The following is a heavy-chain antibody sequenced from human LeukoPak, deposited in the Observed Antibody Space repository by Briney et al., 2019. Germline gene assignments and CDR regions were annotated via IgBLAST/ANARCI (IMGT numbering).Heavy chain of an antibody. Sequence: EASVKVSCKASGGTFSSYAISWVRQAPGQGLEWMGGIIPIFGTANYAQKFQGRVTITADESTSTAYMELSSLRSEDTAVYYCARDSPRDRIAAAGLFDYWGQGTLVTVSS. CDR1: GGTFSSYA. V-gene: IGHV1-69*13. J-gene: IGHJ4*02. CDR2: IIPIFGTA. D-gene: IGHD6-13*01. CDR3: ARDSPRDRIAAAGLFDY.